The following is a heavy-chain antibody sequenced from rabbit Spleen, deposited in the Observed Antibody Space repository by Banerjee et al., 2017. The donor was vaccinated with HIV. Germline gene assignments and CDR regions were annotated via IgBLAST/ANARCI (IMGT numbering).Heavy chain of an antibody. CDR1: GVSFSDKDV. D-gene: IGHD4-1*01. J-gene: IGHJ3*01. Sequence: QSLEESGGDLVKPGASLTLTCTASGVSFSDKDVMCWVRQAPGKGLEWITCINIATGKSVYASWVSGRFIMSRTSSTTVTLQMTSLTAADTATYFCARAIVPWLGLTRLDLWGPGTLVTVS. CDR2: INIATGKS. V-gene: IGHV1S40*01. CDR3: ARAIVPWLGLTRLDL.